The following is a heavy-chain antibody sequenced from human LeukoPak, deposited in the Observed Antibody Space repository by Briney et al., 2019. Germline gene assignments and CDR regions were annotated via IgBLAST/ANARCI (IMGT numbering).Heavy chain of an antibody. Sequence: PSETLSLTCIVSGGSFSSYYWSWIRQPPGKALEWIGYIYYSGSTNYNPSLKSRVTISVDTSKNQFSLKLSSVTAADTAVYYCALGSSSWYPSWFDPGGQGTLVTVSS. D-gene: IGHD6-13*01. V-gene: IGHV4-59*08. CDR3: ALGSSSWYPSWFDP. CDR1: GGSFSSYY. J-gene: IGHJ5*02. CDR2: IYYSGST.